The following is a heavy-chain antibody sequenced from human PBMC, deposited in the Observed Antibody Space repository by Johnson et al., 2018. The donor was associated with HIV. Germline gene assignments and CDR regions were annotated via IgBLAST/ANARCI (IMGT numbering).Heavy chain of an antibody. CDR3: ARDGGSPTGDAFDI. CDR2: ISYDGSNK. D-gene: IGHD1-26*01. J-gene: IGHJ3*02. V-gene: IGHV3-30*04. Sequence: QMQLVESGGDLVQPGGSLKLSCAASGFTFSSYPMHWVRQAPGKGLEWVAVISYDGSNKYYADSVKGRFTISRDNSKNTLYLQMNSLRAEDTAVYYCARDGGSPTGDAFDIWGQGTMVTVSS. CDR1: GFTFSSYP.